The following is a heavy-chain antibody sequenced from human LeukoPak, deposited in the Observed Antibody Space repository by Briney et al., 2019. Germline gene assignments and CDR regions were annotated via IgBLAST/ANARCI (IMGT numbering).Heavy chain of an antibody. V-gene: IGHV3-23*01. J-gene: IGHJ4*02. Sequence: GGSVRLSCAASGFTFSSYAMSWVRQAPGKGLEWVSAISGSGGSTYYADSVKGRFTISRDNSKNTLYLQMNSLRAEDTAVYYCARDTHSGYDLDYWGQGTLVTVSS. CDR1: GFTFSSYA. CDR2: ISGSGGST. D-gene: IGHD5-12*01. CDR3: ARDTHSGYDLDY.